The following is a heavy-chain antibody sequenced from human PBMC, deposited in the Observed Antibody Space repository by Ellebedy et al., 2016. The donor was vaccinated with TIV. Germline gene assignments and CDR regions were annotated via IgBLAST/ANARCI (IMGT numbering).Heavy chain of an antibody. CDR1: GGSFSGYY. CDR2: INHSGST. CDR3: ARGSYVRYFDARRWFDP. J-gene: IGHJ5*02. D-gene: IGHD3-9*01. V-gene: IGHV4-34*01. Sequence: SQTLSLTCXVYGGSFSGYYWSWIRQPPGKGLEWIGEINHSGSTNYNPSLKSRVTISVDTSKNQFSLKLSSVTAADTAVYYCARGSYVRYFDARRWFDPWGQGTLVTVSS.